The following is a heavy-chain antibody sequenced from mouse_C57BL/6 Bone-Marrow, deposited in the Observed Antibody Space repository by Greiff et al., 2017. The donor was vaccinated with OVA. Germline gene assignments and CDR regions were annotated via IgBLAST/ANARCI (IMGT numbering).Heavy chain of an antibody. J-gene: IGHJ2*01. V-gene: IGHV1-50*01. CDR1: GYTFTSYW. Sequence: QVQLKQPGAELVKPGASVKLSCKASGYTFTSYWMQWVKQRPGQGLEWIGEIDPSDSYTNYNQKFKGKATLTVDTSSSTAYMQLSSLTSEDSAVYYCARGNSNYYYFDYWGQGTTLTVSS. D-gene: IGHD2-5*01. CDR3: ARGNSNYYYFDY. CDR2: IDPSDSYT.